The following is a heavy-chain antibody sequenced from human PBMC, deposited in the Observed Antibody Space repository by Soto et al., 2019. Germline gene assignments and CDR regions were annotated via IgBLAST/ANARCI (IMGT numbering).Heavy chain of an antibody. CDR1: VGPLSIGIPS. D-gene: IGHD4-17*01. CDR2: IYYSGRT. V-gene: IGHV4-39*01. J-gene: IGHJ5*02. CDR3: ARQPRGAATVTSVINWFDP. Sequence: LHFQSAAPGLGKPWRPRSLPAMSSVGPLSIGIPSWGRTRQPQGKGLEWIGYIYYSGRTNYNPSLKSRVTISVDTSKNQFSLKLNSVTAADTAVYYCARQPRGAATVTSVINWFDPWGQGALVTVSS.